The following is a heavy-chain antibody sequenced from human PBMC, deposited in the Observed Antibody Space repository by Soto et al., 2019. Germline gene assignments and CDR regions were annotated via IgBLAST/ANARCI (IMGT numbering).Heavy chain of an antibody. CDR1: GFTVSSNH. CDR2: IYSAGTT. V-gene: IGHV3-66*01. Sequence: EVQLVESGGGLVQPGGSLRLSYAASGFTVSSNHMSWVRQAPGKGLEWVSVIYSAGTTSYADSVKGRFTISRDISKNTLYLQMNSLRAEDTAVYYCARVDYWGQGTLVTVSS. CDR3: ARVDY. J-gene: IGHJ4*02.